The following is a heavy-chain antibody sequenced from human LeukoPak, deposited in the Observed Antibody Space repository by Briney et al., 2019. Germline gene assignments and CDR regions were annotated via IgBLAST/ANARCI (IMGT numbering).Heavy chain of an antibody. CDR3: ARDSSSEGPFGY. Sequence: GGSLRLSCAASGFILSDSAVHWVRQASGKGLEWIGRIRSKANNYATAYADSLKGRFTVSRDDSKNTACLQMNSLKIEDTAVYYCARDSSSEGPFGYWGQGTLVTVSS. J-gene: IGHJ4*02. V-gene: IGHV3-73*01. CDR1: GFILSDSA. D-gene: IGHD6-6*01. CDR2: IRSKANNYAT.